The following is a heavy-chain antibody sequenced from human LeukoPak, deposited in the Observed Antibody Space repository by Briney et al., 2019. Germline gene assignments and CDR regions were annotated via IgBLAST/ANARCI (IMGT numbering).Heavy chain of an antibody. D-gene: IGHD1-1*01. CDR2: ISSNGDTT. CDR3: ARDFGNWNDGGYAFDI. V-gene: IGHV3-64D*09. CDR1: GFIFSSYA. Sequence: GGSLRPSCSASGFIFSSYAMYWVRQAPGKGLEYVSAISSNGDTTYYADSVKGRFTISRDNSKNTLYLQMSSLRAEDTAVYYCARDFGNWNDGGYAFDIWGQGTKVTVSS. J-gene: IGHJ3*02.